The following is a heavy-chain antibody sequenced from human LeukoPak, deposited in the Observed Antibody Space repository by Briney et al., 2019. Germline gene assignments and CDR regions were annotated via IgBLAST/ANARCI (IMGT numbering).Heavy chain of an antibody. J-gene: IGHJ4*02. Sequence: GASVKVSCKASGYTFTSYGISWVRQAPGQGLEWMGWISAYNGNTNYAQKLQGRVTMTTDTSTSTAYMELRSLRSDDTAVYYCARAMRMSSWLPNASDYWGQGTLVTVSS. CDR2: ISAYNGNT. D-gene: IGHD6-13*01. CDR1: GYTFTSYG. V-gene: IGHV1-18*01. CDR3: ARAMRMSSWLPNASDY.